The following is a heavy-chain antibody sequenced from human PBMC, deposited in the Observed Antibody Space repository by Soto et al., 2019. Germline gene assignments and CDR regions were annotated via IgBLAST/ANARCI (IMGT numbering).Heavy chain of an antibody. J-gene: IGHJ3*01. V-gene: IGHV4-61*01. CDR2: VYHTGRT. CDR1: GGSFKSGSYS. D-gene: IGHD3-22*01. CDR3: ARGGSYDSGDNFYIHAFDF. Sequence: SETLSLTCTVSGGSFKSGSYSWSWIRQPPGKGLEWIGYVYHTGRTSYNPSLKSRVSISMDTSKNQFSLKLTSVTAADTAVYYCARGGSYDSGDNFYIHAFDFWGQGTMVTVSS.